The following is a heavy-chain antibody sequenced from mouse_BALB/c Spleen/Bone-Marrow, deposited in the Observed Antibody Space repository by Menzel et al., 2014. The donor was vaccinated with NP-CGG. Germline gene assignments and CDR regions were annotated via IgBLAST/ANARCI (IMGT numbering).Heavy chain of an antibody. CDR1: GFTFSSYG. CDR2: ISSGGSYT. Sequence: VQLQQSGGDLVKPGGSLKLSRAASGFTFSSYGMSWVRQTPDKRLEWVATISSGGSYTYYPDSVKGRFTISRDNAKNTLYLQTSSLKSEDTAMYYCARRGYGNSYWYFDVWGAGTTVTVSS. D-gene: IGHD2-10*02. CDR3: ARRGYGNSYWYFDV. V-gene: IGHV5-6*01. J-gene: IGHJ1*01.